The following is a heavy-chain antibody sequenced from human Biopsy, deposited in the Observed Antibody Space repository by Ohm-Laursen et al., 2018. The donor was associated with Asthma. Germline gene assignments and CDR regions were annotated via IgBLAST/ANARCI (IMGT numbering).Heavy chain of an antibody. CDR3: VRDGTDDAFDI. Sequence: SLRLSCAASGFSFSNFAIHWVRQAPGKGPEWVGVISKGASTQDYADSVKGRFTMARDNSKNTLDLQMNSLREEDTAVYYCVRDGTDDAFDIWGQGTVVSVSS. CDR2: ISKGASTQ. V-gene: IGHV3-30*01. CDR1: GFSFSNFA. D-gene: IGHD1-1*01. J-gene: IGHJ3*02.